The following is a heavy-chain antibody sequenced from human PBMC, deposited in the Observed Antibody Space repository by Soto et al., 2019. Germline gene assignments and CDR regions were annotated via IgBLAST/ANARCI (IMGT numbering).Heavy chain of an antibody. CDR3: ARGITMIVVVIGDEYFQH. V-gene: IGHV3-21*01. CDR2: ISSSSSYI. J-gene: IGHJ1*01. CDR1: GFTFSSYS. Sequence: GGSLRLSCAASGFTFSSYSMNWVRQAPGKGLEWVSSISSSSSYIYYADSVKGRFTISRDNAKNSLYLQMNSLRAEDTAVYYCARGITMIVVVIGDEYFQHWGQGTLVTVSS. D-gene: IGHD3-22*01.